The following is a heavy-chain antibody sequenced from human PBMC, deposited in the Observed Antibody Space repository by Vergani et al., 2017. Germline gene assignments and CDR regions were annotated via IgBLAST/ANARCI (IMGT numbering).Heavy chain of an antibody. V-gene: IGHV3-23*01. CDR3: AKDDYSNYELSDY. Sequence: EVQLLESGGGLVQPGGSLRLSCAASGFTFSSYAMSWVRQGPGKGLEWVSAISGSGGSTYYADSVKGRFTISRDNSKNTLYLQMNSLRAEDTAVYYCAKDDYSNYELSDYWGQGTLVTVSS. D-gene: IGHD4-11*01. CDR1: GFTFSSYA. CDR2: ISGSGGST. J-gene: IGHJ4*02.